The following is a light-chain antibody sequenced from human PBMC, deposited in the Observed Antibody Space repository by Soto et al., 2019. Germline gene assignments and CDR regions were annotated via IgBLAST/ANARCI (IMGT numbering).Light chain of an antibody. CDR3: QYYDESIWT. CDR1: QSVVTNY. V-gene: IGKV3-20*01. CDR2: GAL. Sequence: EIMLTQSPATLSLSPEERATLSFRASQSVVTNYLAWYQQKYGQSPRLLIYGALYRAPGIPDRFSGSGSGTDFTLSISRLEPEDFAVYYCQYYDESIWTFGQGTKVDNK. J-gene: IGKJ1*01.